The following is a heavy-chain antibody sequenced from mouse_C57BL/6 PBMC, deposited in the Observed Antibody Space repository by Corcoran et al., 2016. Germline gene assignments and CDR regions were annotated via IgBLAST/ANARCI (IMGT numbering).Heavy chain of an antibody. CDR2: IYPGSGNT. D-gene: IGHD1-1*01. J-gene: IGHJ2*01. CDR3: ANYYGSSYG. V-gene: IGHV1-76*01. Sequence: QVQLKQSGAELVRPGASVKLSCKASGYTFTDYYINWVQQRPGQGLEWIARIYPGSGNTYYNEKFKGKATLTADKSSSTAYMQLSSLTSEDSAVYFGANYYGSSYGWGQGTTLTVSS. CDR1: GYTFTDYY.